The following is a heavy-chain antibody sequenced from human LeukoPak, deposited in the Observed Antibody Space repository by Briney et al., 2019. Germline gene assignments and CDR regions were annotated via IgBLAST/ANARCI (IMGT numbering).Heavy chain of an antibody. CDR2: IYYSGST. Sequence: PSETLSLTCTVSGGSISSGGYYWSWIRQHPGKGLEWIGYIYYSGSTYYNPSLKSRVTISVDTSKNQFSLKLSSVTAADTAVYYCARFLNYGDAAVDYWGQGTLVTVSS. D-gene: IGHD4-17*01. V-gene: IGHV4-31*03. J-gene: IGHJ4*02. CDR1: GGSISSGGYY. CDR3: ARFLNYGDAAVDY.